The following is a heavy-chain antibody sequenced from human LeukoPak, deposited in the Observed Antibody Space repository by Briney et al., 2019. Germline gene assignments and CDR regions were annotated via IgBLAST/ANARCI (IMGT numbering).Heavy chain of an antibody. CDR1: GFTFSSYA. J-gene: IGHJ5*02. D-gene: IGHD3-9*01. CDR3: AKDAVAPQYYDILTGYYRFNWFDP. Sequence: PGGSLRLSCAASGFTFSSYAMSWVRQAPGKWLEWLSSISGSGGSTYYADSGKGRFTISRDNSKNTLYLQMNSLRAEDTAVYYCAKDAVAPQYYDILTGYYRFNWFDPWGQGTLVTVSS. CDR2: ISGSGGST. V-gene: IGHV3-23*01.